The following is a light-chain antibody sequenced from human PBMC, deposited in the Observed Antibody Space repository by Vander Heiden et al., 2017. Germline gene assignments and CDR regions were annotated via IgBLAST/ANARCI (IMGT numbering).Light chain of an antibody. V-gene: IGLV1-40*01. Sequence: QSVLTQQPSVSGAPRQRVTIHCNGSSTKIGARYDVHWYQQPPVAAPKLLINGNTNQPSGVPDRFSGYKSGTSASLAITGLQAEDEADYYCQSYDSRLTGHVVFGGGTKLTVL. CDR2: GNT. CDR3: QSYDSRLTGHVV. J-gene: IGLJ2*01. CDR1: STKIGARYD.